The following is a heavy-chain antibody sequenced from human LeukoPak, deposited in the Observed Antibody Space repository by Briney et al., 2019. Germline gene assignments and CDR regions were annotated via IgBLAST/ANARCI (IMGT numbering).Heavy chain of an antibody. V-gene: IGHV3-20*04. D-gene: IGHD3-22*01. Sequence: PPGGSLRLSCVASGFIFDDYGMSWVRQAPGKGLEWVSGINWNGGSTGYADSVKGRFTISRDNAKNSLYLQMNSLRAEDTALYYCARGYDSSAEAFDIWGQGTMVTVSS. CDR1: GFIFDDYG. CDR3: ARGYDSSAEAFDI. CDR2: INWNGGST. J-gene: IGHJ3*02.